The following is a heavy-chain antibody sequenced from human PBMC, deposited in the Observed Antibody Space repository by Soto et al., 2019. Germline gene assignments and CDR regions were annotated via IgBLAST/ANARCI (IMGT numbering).Heavy chain of an antibody. J-gene: IGHJ5*02. CDR3: ARDSYDILTGYSTGWFDP. CDR2: ISAYNGNT. CDR1: GYTFTSYG. V-gene: IGHV1-18*04. Sequence: QVQLVQSGAEVKKPGASVMVSCKASGYTFTSYGISWVRQAPGQGLEWMGWISAYNGNTNYAQKLQGRVTMTTDTSTSTAYMELRSLRSDDTAVYYCARDSYDILTGYSTGWFDPWGQGTLVTVSS. D-gene: IGHD3-9*01.